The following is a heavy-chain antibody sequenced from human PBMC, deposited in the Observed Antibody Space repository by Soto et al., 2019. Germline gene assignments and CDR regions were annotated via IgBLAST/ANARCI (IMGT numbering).Heavy chain of an antibody. D-gene: IGHD3-3*01. V-gene: IGHV2-5*02. Sequence: QITLKESGPTLVKPTQTLTLTCTFSGFSLSTSGVGVGWIRQPPVKALEWLALIYWDDDKRYSPSLKSRLTITKDTSKNQVVPTTTNMDPVDTATYYCALQLSTIFGEGWFAPWGQGTLVTLSS. CDR1: GFSLSTSGVG. J-gene: IGHJ5*02. CDR2: IYWDDDK. CDR3: ALQLSTIFGEGWFAP.